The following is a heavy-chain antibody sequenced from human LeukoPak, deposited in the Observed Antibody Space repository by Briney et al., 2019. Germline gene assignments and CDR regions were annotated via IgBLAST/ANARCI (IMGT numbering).Heavy chain of an antibody. CDR3: AKYQLLRFGEPDSSFDY. CDR2: ISGSGGSA. D-gene: IGHD3-10*01. Sequence: GVSLRLSGAASGFTFGSYAMIWVRQAPGKGLEWVSAISGSGGSAYYADSVKGRFTISRDNSKNTLYLQMNSLRAEDTAVYYCAKYQLLRFGEPDSSFDYWGQGTLVTVSS. CDR1: GFTFGSYA. V-gene: IGHV3-23*01. J-gene: IGHJ4*02.